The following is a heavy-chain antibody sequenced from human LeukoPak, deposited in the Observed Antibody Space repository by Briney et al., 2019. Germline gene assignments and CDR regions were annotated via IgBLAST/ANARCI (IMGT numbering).Heavy chain of an antibody. Sequence: GGSLRLSCSASGFTFSSYVMNWVRQAPPKGLEWVSAVSGSGGSTYYADSVKGRFTIFRDNSKNTLYLQMNSLRAEDTAVYYCAKDGYRSTNLDYWGQGTLVTVSS. D-gene: IGHD5-18*01. J-gene: IGHJ4*02. V-gene: IGHV3-23*01. CDR2: VSGSGGST. CDR3: AKDGYRSTNLDY. CDR1: GFTFSSYV.